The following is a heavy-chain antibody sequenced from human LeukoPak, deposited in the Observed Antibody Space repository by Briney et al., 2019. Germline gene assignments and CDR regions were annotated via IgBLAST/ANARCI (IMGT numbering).Heavy chain of an antibody. D-gene: IGHD1-1*01. Sequence: ASVKVSCKTSGFSFTNYYLHWVRHAPGQGLEWVGWINPKTGGTNYAQKFHGRVTMTRDTSLNTIYIELSNLKADDTAVYYCARDFYMRRTEKWFDLWGQGTLVSVSS. J-gene: IGHJ5*02. CDR2: INPKTGGT. V-gene: IGHV1-2*02. CDR1: GFSFTNYY. CDR3: ARDFYMRRTEKWFDL.